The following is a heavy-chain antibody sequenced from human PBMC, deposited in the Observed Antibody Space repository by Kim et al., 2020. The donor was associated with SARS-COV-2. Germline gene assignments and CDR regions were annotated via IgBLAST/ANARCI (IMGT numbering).Heavy chain of an antibody. J-gene: IGHJ4*02. Sequence: CNPSRKSRVTIAVDTSKNQFSLKLSSVTAADTAVYYCAREGVGSTGNFDYWGQGTLVTVSS. CDR3: AREGVGSTGNFDY. V-gene: IGHV4-59*01. D-gene: IGHD1-1*01.